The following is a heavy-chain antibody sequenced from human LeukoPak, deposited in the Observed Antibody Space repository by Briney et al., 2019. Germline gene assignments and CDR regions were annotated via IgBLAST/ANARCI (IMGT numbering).Heavy chain of an antibody. J-gene: IGHJ5*02. CDR3: ARDPRSTVNSRYYWVHP. CDR2: IKQDGSEK. Sequence: GGSLSLSCAASGFTFSNYWMNWVRQTPGKGLEWVANIKQDGSEKYYLDSVKGRFTISRDNAKNSLYLQMKSLRAEDTGVYYCARDPRSTVNSRYYWVHPWGQGTLVTVSS. CDR1: GFTFSNYW. V-gene: IGHV3-7*01. D-gene: IGHD4-11*01.